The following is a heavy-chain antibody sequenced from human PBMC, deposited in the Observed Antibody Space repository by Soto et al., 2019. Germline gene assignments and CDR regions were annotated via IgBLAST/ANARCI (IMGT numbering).Heavy chain of an antibody. V-gene: IGHV4-4*02. J-gene: IGHJ5*02. CDR2: IYHSGDT. D-gene: IGHD3-16*01. CDR1: GGSIDKGNW. CDR3: ASHYANIGYRLSP. Sequence: PSETLSLTCAVSGGSIDKGNWWSWVRQSPGKGLEWIGEIYHSGDTNYNPSLKSRVTISVDKSNNQFSLKLNSVTAADTAVYYYASHYANIGYRLSPWGQGTLVTVSS.